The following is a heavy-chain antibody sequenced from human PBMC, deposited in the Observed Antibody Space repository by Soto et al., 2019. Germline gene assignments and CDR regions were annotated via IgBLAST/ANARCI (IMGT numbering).Heavy chain of an antibody. D-gene: IGHD3-10*01. V-gene: IGHV1-2*04. Sequence: ASVKVSCKASGYTFTGYYMHWVRQAPGQGLEWMGWINPNSGGTNYAQKFQGWVTMTRDTSISTAYMELSRLRSDDTAVYYCARNGGSPGPYYYYGMDVWGQGTTVTVSS. J-gene: IGHJ6*02. CDR1: GYTFTGYY. CDR2: INPNSGGT. CDR3: ARNGGSPGPYYYYGMDV.